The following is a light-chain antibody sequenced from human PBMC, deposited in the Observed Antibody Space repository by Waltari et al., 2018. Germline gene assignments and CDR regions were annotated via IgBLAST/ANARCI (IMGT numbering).Light chain of an antibody. CDR2: EVK. V-gene: IGLV2-8*01. Sequence: QSALTQPPSASGSPGQSVTISCTGTSNDVGGYNYVSWYQQHPDKAPKLKIYEVKTRPSGVPGRFSGSKSDNTASLTVSGLQAGDEADYYCSSYAGSNTVIFGGGTKLTVL. J-gene: IGLJ2*01. CDR3: SSYAGSNTVI. CDR1: SNDVGGYNY.